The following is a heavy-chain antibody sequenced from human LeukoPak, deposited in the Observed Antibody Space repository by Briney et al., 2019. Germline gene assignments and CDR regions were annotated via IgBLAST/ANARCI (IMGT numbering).Heavy chain of an antibody. CDR1: GCSFSRYC. J-gene: IGHJ3*02. V-gene: IGHV3-33*01. CDR2: IWYDGSNN. D-gene: IGHD3-3*01. CDR3: ARVLRHYDSSDAFDI. Sequence: PGRSLRLSCAASGCSFSRYCMRWVRQAPGQGLEWVAVIWYDGSNNYYADSVKGRFTISRDNSKNTVYLQMNTMRAEDTAVYYCARVLRHYDSSDAFDIWGQGTMVTVSS.